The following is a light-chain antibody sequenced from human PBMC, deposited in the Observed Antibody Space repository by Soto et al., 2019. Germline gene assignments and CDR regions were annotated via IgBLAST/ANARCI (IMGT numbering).Light chain of an antibody. V-gene: IGKV3-20*01. CDR2: GTS. Sequence: EIVLTQSPGTLSLSLGERATLSCRASQSVTTNYFAWYQQKPGQAPRLLIYGTSNRATGIPDRFSGSGSGTDFTLTISSLQSEDFAVYYCQQYNNWPPPLTFGGGTKVEIK. CDR3: QQYNNWPPPLT. J-gene: IGKJ4*01. CDR1: QSVTTNY.